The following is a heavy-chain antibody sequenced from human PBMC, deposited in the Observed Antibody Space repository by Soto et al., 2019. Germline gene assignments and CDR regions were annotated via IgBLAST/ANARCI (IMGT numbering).Heavy chain of an antibody. D-gene: IGHD4-4*01. CDR1: GFTFSSYA. V-gene: IGHV3-23*01. J-gene: IGHJ4*02. Sequence: GGSLRLSCAASGFTFSSYAMSWVRQAPGKGLEWVSAISGSGGSKYYADSVKGRFTISRDNSKNTLYLQMNSLRAEDTAVCYCAKMGRKATVTTPYYFDYWGQGTLVTVSS. CDR3: AKMGRKATVTTPYYFDY. CDR2: ISGSGGSK.